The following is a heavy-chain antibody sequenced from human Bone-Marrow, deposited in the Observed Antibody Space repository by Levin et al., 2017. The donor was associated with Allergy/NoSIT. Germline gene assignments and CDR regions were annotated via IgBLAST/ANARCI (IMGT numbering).Heavy chain of an antibody. J-gene: IGHJ6*02. Sequence: PGGSLRLSCAASGFTFSSYGMHWVRQAPGKGLEWVAVISYDGSNKYYADSVKGRFTISRDNSKNTLYLQMNSLRAEDTAVYYCAKSFSCTILAVAGSHGMDVWGQGTTVTVSS. V-gene: IGHV3-30*18. CDR1: GFTFSSYG. D-gene: IGHD6-19*01. CDR2: ISYDGSNK. CDR3: AKSFSCTILAVAGSHGMDV.